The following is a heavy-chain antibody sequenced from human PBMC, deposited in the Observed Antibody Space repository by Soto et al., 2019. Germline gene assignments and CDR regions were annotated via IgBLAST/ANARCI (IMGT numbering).Heavy chain of an antibody. V-gene: IGHV3-66*01. CDR3: ARDSPDLYCSGGSCYSFVRKGYFYY. CDR1: GFPVSSHY. J-gene: IGHJ4*02. D-gene: IGHD2-15*01. CDR2: IYSGGST. Sequence: GGSLRHSSAASGFPVSSHYMSWVRQAQGKGLEWVSVIYSGGSTYYADSVKGRFTISRDNSKNTLYLQMNSLRAEDTAVYYCARDSPDLYCSGGSCYSFVRKGYFYYWGQGTLVTVSS.